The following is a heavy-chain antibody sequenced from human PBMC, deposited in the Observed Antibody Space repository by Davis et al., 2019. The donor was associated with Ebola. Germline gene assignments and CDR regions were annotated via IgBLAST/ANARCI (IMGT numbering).Heavy chain of an antibody. CDR1: GFTFSSYE. Sequence: GESLKISCAASGFTFSSYEMNWVRQAPGKGLEWVSYISSSGSTIYYADSVKGRFTISRDNAKNSLYLQMNSLRAEDTAVYYCARGSDGDYVYYYYGMDVWDQGTTVTVSS. CDR2: ISSSGSTI. J-gene: IGHJ6*02. CDR3: ARGSDGDYVYYYYGMDV. V-gene: IGHV3-48*03. D-gene: IGHD4-17*01.